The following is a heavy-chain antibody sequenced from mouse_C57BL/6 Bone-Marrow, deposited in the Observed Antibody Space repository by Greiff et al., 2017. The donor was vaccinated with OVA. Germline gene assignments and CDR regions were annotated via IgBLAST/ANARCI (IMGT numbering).Heavy chain of an antibody. CDR2: IYWDDDK. CDR1: GFSLSTSGMG. D-gene: IGHD1-1*01. V-gene: IGHV8-12*01. CDR3: AQRARALLPWYFDV. Sequence: QVTLKVSGPGILQPSQTLSLTCSFSGFSLSTSGMGVSWIRQPSGKGLEWLAHIYWDDDKRYNPFLKSRPTISKDTSRNQVFLKITSVDTADTATYDCAQRARALLPWYFDVWGTGTTVTVSS. J-gene: IGHJ1*03.